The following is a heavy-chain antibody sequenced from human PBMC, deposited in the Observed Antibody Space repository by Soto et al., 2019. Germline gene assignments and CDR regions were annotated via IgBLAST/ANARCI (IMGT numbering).Heavy chain of an antibody. V-gene: IGHV1-69*13. CDR1: GGTFSSDA. D-gene: IGHD3-3*01. Sequence: SVKVSCKASGGTFSSDAISWVRQAPGQGLEGMGGIIPIFGTANYAQKFQGRVTITADESTSTACMELSSLRSEDTAVYYCARYLTIFGVVATDYYYYGMDVWGHRTTITVSS. CDR3: ARYLTIFGVVATDYYYYGMDV. J-gene: IGHJ6*02. CDR2: IIPIFGTA.